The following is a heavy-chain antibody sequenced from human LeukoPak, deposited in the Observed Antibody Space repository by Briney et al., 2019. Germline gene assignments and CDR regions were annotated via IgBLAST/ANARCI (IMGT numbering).Heavy chain of an antibody. CDR3: AKETSSSFDY. D-gene: IGHD6-6*01. J-gene: IGHJ4*02. CDR1: GFTFSSYA. Sequence: GGSLRLSCAASGFTFSSYAMNWVRQVPGKGLEWVSGISNGGSTYYADSVKGRFTISRDYFQNTLYLQMNSLRAEDTAVYYCAKETSSSFDYWGQGTLVTVSS. V-gene: IGHV3-23*01. CDR2: ISNGGST.